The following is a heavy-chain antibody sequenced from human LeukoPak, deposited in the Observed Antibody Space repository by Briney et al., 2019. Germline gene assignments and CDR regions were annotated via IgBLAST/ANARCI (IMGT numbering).Heavy chain of an antibody. Sequence: ASVKVSCKVSGYTLTELSMHWVRQAPGKGLEWMGGFDPEDGETIYAQKFQGRVTMTEDTSTDTAYMELSSLRSEDTAVYYCARDVVVVVGASRSNFYFYMDVWGKGTTVTVSS. CDR2: FDPEDGET. J-gene: IGHJ6*03. D-gene: IGHD2-15*01. V-gene: IGHV1-24*01. CDR1: GYTLTELS. CDR3: ARDVVVVVGASRSNFYFYMDV.